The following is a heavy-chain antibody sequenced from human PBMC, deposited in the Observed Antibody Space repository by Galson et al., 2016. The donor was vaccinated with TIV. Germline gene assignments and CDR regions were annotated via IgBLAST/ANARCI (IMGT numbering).Heavy chain of an antibody. J-gene: IGHJ4*02. CDR3: TRDLGRRREY. D-gene: IGHD1-26*01. V-gene: IGHV1-46*01. CDR1: GYTFTTYY. Sequence: SVKVSCKASGYTFTTYYIHWVRQAPGQGLEWMGVIDPSGGGTTYAQKFQARVTMTRDTSTSTVYMGLSSLKSEDTAVYYCTRDLGRRREYWGQGTLVTVFS. CDR2: IDPSGGGT.